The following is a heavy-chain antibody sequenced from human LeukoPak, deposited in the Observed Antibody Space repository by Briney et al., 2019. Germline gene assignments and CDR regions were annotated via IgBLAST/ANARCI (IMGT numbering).Heavy chain of an antibody. D-gene: IGHD3-3*01. CDR3: ARGGFGITFFGEAFSFDY. Sequence: SQTLSLTCAVSGGSISSGGYSWSWIRQPPGKGLEWIGYIYHSGSTYYNPSLKSRVTISVDRSKNQFSLKLSSVTAADTAVYYCARGGFGITFFGEAFSFDYWGQGTLVTVSS. J-gene: IGHJ4*02. V-gene: IGHV4-30-2*01. CDR2: IYHSGST. CDR1: GGSISSGGYS.